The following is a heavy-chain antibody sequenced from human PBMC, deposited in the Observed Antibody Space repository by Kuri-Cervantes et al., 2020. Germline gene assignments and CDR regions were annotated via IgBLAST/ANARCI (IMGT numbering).Heavy chain of an antibody. CDR1: GFTVSSNY. Sequence: GESLKISCAASGFTVSSNYMSWVRQAPGKGLEWVSVIYSGGSTYYADSVKGRFTISRDNPKNTLYLQMNSLRAEDTAVYYCARGYYDILTGLPPHFDYWGQGTLVTVSS. CDR3: ARGYYDILTGLPPHFDY. J-gene: IGHJ4*02. CDR2: IYSGGST. D-gene: IGHD3-9*01. V-gene: IGHV3-66*01.